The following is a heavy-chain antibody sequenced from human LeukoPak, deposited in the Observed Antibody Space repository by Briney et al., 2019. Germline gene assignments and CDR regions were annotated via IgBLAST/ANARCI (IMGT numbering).Heavy chain of an antibody. CDR3: ARDDYGGKRGFDY. Sequence: PSETLSLTCTVSGGSISSYYWSWIRQPPGKGLEWIGYIYYSGSTNYNPSLKSRVTISVDTSKNQFSLKLSSVTAADTAVYYCARDDYGGKRGFDYWGQGTLVTVSS. CDR1: GGSISSYY. V-gene: IGHV4-59*01. J-gene: IGHJ4*02. D-gene: IGHD4-17*01. CDR2: IYYSGST.